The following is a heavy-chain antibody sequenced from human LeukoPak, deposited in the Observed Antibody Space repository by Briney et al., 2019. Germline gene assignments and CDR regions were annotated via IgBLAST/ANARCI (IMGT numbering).Heavy chain of an antibody. Sequence: PSQTLSLTCTVSGGSISSGSYYWSWIRQPAGKRLEWIGHIYRSGSTNYNPSLKSRVTISVDTSKNQFSLKLSSVTAADTAVYYCARGFASRKQWLVFGNYYYMDVWGKGTTVTVSS. J-gene: IGHJ6*03. CDR3: ARGFASRKQWLVFGNYYYMDV. CDR1: GGSISSGSYY. CDR2: IYRSGST. V-gene: IGHV4-61*09. D-gene: IGHD6-19*01.